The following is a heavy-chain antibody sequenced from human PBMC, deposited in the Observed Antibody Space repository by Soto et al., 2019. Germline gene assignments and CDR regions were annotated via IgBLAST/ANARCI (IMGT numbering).Heavy chain of an antibody. D-gene: IGHD3-10*01. V-gene: IGHV5-51*01. CDR2: IYPGDSDT. CDR1: GYSLSSVL. CDR3: ARAGGFGEFNWFDP. J-gene: IGHJ5*02. Sequence: GGALKNSCKGFGYSLSSVLIGWGGPMPGKGLEWMGIIYPGDSDTRYSPSFQGQVTISADKSISTAYLQWSSLKASDTAMYYCARAGGFGEFNWFDPWGQGTLVTVSS.